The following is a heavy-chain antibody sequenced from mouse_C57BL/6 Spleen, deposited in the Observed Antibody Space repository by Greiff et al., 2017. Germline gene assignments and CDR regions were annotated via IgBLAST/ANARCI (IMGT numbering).Heavy chain of an antibody. CDR2: IDPSDSYT. V-gene: IGHV1-69*01. D-gene: IGHD1-1*01. CDR3: ARLLRSHYFDY. Sequence: QVQLQQPGAELVMPGASVKLSCKASGYTFTSYWMHWVKQRPGQGLEWIGEIDPSDSYTNYNQKFKGKSTLTVDKSSSTAYMQLSSLTSEDSAVYYCARLLRSHYFDYWGQGTTLTVSS. J-gene: IGHJ2*01. CDR1: GYTFTSYW.